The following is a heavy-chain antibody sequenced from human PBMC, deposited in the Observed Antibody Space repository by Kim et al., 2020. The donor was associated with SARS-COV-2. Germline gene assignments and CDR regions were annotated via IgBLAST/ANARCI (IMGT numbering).Heavy chain of an antibody. CDR2: ISYDGSNK. J-gene: IGHJ4*02. V-gene: IGHV3-30*18. CDR1: GFTFSSYG. Sequence: GGSLRLSCAASGFTFSSYGMHWVRQAPGKGLEWVAVISYDGSNKYYADSVKGRFTISRDNSKNTLYLQMNSLRAEDTAVYYCAKALPQDYFDYWGQGTLVTVSS. CDR3: AKALPQDYFDY.